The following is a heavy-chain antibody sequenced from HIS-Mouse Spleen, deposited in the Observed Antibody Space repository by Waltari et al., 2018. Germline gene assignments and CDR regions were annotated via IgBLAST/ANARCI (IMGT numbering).Heavy chain of an antibody. V-gene: IGHV4-39*07. J-gene: IGHJ2*01. Sequence: LQLQESGPGLVKPSETLSLTCTVSGGSISSSSYYWGWIRQPPGKGLAWIGSIYYSGSTYYNPSLKSRVTISVDTSKNQFSLKLSSVTAADTAVYYCAREIPYSSSWYDWYFDLWGRGTLVTVSS. D-gene: IGHD6-13*01. CDR2: IYYSGST. CDR3: AREIPYSSSWYDWYFDL. CDR1: GGSISSSSYY.